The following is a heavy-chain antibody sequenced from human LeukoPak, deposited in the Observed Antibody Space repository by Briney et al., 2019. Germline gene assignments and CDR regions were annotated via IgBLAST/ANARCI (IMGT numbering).Heavy chain of an antibody. CDR3: AREGASARYYYYYYMDV. J-gene: IGHJ6*03. V-gene: IGHV1-8*01. Sequence: ASVKVSCKASGYTFTSYDINWVRQATGQGLEWMGWMNPNSGNTGYAQKSQGRVTMTRNTSISTAYMELSSLRSEDTAVYYCAREGASARYYYYYYMDVWGKGTTVTVSS. D-gene: IGHD1-26*01. CDR1: GYTFTSYD. CDR2: MNPNSGNT.